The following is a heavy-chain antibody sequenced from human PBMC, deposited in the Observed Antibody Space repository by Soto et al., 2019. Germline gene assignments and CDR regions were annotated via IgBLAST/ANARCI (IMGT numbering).Heavy chain of an antibody. D-gene: IGHD3-16*02. CDR3: ARDSVTLSFGVITARWGMDV. J-gene: IGHJ6*02. V-gene: IGHV4-61*01. Sequence: QVQLQESGPGLVKPSETLSLICSVSGGSLNSGSYYWSWIRQSPGKRLEWIGYIHHSGSARYNPSLKSRVSLSADTSKNQISLRVASVTAEDTAVYFCARDSVTLSFGVITARWGMDVWGQGTTVTVSS. CDR1: GGSLNSGSYY. CDR2: IHHSGSA.